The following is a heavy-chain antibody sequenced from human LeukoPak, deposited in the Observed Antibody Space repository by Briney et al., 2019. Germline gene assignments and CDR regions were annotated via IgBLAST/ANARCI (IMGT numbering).Heavy chain of an antibody. CDR3: ARERVDQGYCSSTSCYGAPAFDI. J-gene: IGHJ3*02. CDR2: IIPIFGTA. CDR1: GYTFTSYA. D-gene: IGHD2-2*01. V-gene: IGHV1-69*13. Sequence: ASVKVSCKASGYTFTSYAISWVRQAPGQGLEWMGGIIPIFGTANYAQKFQGRVTITADESTSTAYMELSSLRSEDTAVYYCARERVDQGYCSSTSCYGAPAFDIWGQGTMVTVSS.